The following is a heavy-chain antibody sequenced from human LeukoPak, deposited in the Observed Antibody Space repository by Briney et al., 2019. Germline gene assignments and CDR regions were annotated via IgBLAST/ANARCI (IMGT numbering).Heavy chain of an antibody. CDR1: GFTFSNYA. J-gene: IGHJ4*02. CDR3: AKRRTTVITMDYFDY. V-gene: IGHV3-23*01. CDR2: ISGGTGTP. Sequence: GGSLRLSCAASGFTFSNYAMSWVRQAPGKGLEWVSGISGGTGTPFYADSVKGRFTISRDNSKNTLYLQMSSLRGEDTAVYFCAKRRTTVITMDYFDYWGQGALVTVSS. D-gene: IGHD4-17*01.